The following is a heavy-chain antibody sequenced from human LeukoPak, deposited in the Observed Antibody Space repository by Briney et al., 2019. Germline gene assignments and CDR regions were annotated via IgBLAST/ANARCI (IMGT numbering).Heavy chain of an antibody. CDR1: GFTFSSYW. D-gene: IGHD7-27*01. V-gene: IGHV3-74*01. CDR3: ARLSPGEDY. CDR2: INTDGSST. Sequence: GGSLRLSCAASGFTFSSYWMHWVRQARGKALVWVSGINTDGSSTSYAGSVKGRFTISRDNANNTLYLQMNSLRAEDTAVYYCARLSPGEDYWGQGTLVTVSS. J-gene: IGHJ4*02.